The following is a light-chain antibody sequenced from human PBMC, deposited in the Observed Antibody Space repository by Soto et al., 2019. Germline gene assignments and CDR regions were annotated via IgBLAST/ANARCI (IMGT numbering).Light chain of an antibody. CDR1: SSDIGGSTY. CDR3: TSYTRSGLYV. Sequence: QSVLTQPASVSGSPGQSITVSCTGTSSDIGGSTYVSWYQQHPGKAPRLIIYDVNNRPSGVAARFSASKSGNTASLTISGLQAEDEADYYCTSYTRSGLYVFGTGTKVIVL. V-gene: IGLV2-14*01. J-gene: IGLJ1*01. CDR2: DVN.